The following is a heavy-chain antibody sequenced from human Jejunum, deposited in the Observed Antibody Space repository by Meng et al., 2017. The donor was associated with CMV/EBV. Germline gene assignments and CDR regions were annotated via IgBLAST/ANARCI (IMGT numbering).Heavy chain of an antibody. CDR1: GGSVSTGGYY. CDR3: ARDLAYDSENAFDV. J-gene: IGHJ3*01. V-gene: IGHV4-61*08. CDR2: IYNTVNT. D-gene: IGHD3-3*01. Sequence: SGGSVSTGGYYWNWIRQPPGKGLEWIGYIYNTVNTNFNPSLKSRVTISIDTSKNQFSLKLRSVTAADTAVYYCARDLAYDSENAFDVWGQGTMVTVSS.